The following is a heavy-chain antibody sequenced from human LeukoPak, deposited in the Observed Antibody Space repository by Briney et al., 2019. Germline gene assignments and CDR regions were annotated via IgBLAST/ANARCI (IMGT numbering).Heavy chain of an antibody. CDR1: GGSISSSSYY. CDR2: IYYSGST. CDR3: ARHEVWDYEFWSGPPDPVPVDY. V-gene: IGHV4-39*01. D-gene: IGHD3-3*01. J-gene: IGHJ4*02. Sequence: PSETLSLTCTVSGGSISSSSYYWGWIRQPPGKGLEWIGSIYYSGSTYYNPSLKSRVTISVDTSKNQFSLKLSSVTAADTAVYYCARHEVWDYEFWSGPPDPVPVDYWGQGTLVTVSS.